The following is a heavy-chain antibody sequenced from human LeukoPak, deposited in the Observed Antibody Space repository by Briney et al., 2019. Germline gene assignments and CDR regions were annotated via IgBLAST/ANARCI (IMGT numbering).Heavy chain of an antibody. CDR1: GYTFTGYY. J-gene: IGHJ2*01. V-gene: IGHV1-2*02. Sequence: GASVKVSCKASGYTFTGYYMHWVRQAPGQGLEWMGWINPNSGGTNYAQKFQGRVTMTRDTSISTAYMELSRLRSDDTAVYYCARPVTVVTPDWYFDLWGRGTLVTVSS. D-gene: IGHD4-23*01. CDR3: ARPVTVVTPDWYFDL. CDR2: INPNSGGT.